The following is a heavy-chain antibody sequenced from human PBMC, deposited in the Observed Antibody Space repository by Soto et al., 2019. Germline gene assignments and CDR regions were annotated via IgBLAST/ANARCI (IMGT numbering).Heavy chain of an antibody. CDR2: ISSNGGST. J-gene: IGHJ4*02. CDR3: VKGRGFLEWFLMA. Sequence: PGGSLRLSCSASGFTFSSYAMHWVRQAPGKGLEYVSAISSNGGSTYYADSVKGRFTISRDNSKNTLYLQMSSLRAEDTAVYYCVKGRGFLEWFLMAWGQGPLVTVSS. D-gene: IGHD3-3*01. CDR1: GFTFSSYA. V-gene: IGHV3-64D*06.